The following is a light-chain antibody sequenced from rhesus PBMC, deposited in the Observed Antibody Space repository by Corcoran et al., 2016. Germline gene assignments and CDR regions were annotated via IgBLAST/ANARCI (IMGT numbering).Light chain of an antibody. V-gene: IGKV2-61*03. CDR2: GAS. Sequence: DIVMTQSPLSLPVTPGEPASLSCRSSQSLLHSGGKTFLYWYQQKPGQSQQLLFYGASKRASGVPNRVRGGWSGTDFTLKVSRVEAENVGLYYCMQGIQLPLTFGGGTRLELK. CDR3: MQGIQLPLT. J-gene: IGKJ4*01. CDR1: QSLLHSGGKTF.